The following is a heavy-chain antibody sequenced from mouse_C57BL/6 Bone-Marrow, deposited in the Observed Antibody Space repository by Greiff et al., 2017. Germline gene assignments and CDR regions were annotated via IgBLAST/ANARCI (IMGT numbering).Heavy chain of an antibody. CDR2: IDPENGDT. V-gene: IGHV14-4*01. J-gene: IGHJ2*01. Sequence: VQLQQSGAELVRPGASVKLSCTASGFNIQDDYMHWVKPRPEQGLEWIGWIDPENGDTEYASKFQGKATITADTSSNTAYLQRSSLTSEDTAVYYCTTKDDYWGQGTTLTVSS. CDR1: GFNIQDDY. CDR3: TTKDDY.